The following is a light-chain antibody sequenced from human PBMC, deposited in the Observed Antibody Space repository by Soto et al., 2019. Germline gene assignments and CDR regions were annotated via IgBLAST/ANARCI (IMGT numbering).Light chain of an antibody. CDR3: CSYAGSSTHYV. CDR1: SSDVGSYNL. V-gene: IGLV2-23*01. CDR2: EGS. Sequence: QSVLTQPASVSVSPGQSITICCTGTSSDVGSYNLVSWYQQHPGKAPKLMIYEGSKRPSGVSNRFSGSKSGNTASLTISGLQAEDEADYYCCSYAGSSTHYVFGTGTKVPVL. J-gene: IGLJ1*01.